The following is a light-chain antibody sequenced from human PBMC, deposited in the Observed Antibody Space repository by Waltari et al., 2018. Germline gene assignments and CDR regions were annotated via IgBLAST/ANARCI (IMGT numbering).Light chain of an antibody. CDR2: GNN. CDR1: SSNLGAGHD. Sequence: QSILTQPTSVSGAPGQRVTISCTGSSSNLGAGHDLPWTQAFPGTAPKLLIYGNNNRPSGVPDRFSGSKSGSSASLAINGLQAEDEADYYCQSFDSNVRGGVVFGGGTKVTVL. V-gene: IGLV1-40*01. CDR3: QSFDSNVRGGVV. J-gene: IGLJ3*02.